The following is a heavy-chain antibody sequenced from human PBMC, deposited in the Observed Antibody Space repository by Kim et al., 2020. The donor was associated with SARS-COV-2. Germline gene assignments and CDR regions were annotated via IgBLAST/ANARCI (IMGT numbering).Heavy chain of an antibody. D-gene: IGHD3-16*01. CDR3: SNPRGGATDF. V-gene: IGHV3-23*01. CDR2: ITGSGGTT. J-gene: IGHJ4*02. Sequence: GGSLTLSCAASGFTFSTYGMSWVRQAAGKGLEWVSGITGSGGTTYYADSVKGRFTTYRDNSKNTLYLQMNNLTAEDTAVYYGSNPRGGATDFWGQGTLVT. CDR1: GFTFSTYG.